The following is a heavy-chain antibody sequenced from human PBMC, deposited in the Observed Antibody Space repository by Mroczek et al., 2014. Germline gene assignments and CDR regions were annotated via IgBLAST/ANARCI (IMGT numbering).Heavy chain of an antibody. J-gene: IGHJ6*02. D-gene: IGHD2-21*02. V-gene: IGHV3-21*01. Sequence: VQLVESGGGLVKPGGSLRLSCAASGFTFSSYSMNWVRQAPGKGLEWVSSISSSSSYIYYADSVKGRFTISRDNAKNSLYLQMNSLRAEDTAVYYCARSVGDCGGDCYSPYYYYGMDVWGQGTTVTVSS. CDR3: ARSVGDCGGDCYSPYYYYGMDV. CDR1: GFTFSSYS. CDR2: ISSSSSYI.